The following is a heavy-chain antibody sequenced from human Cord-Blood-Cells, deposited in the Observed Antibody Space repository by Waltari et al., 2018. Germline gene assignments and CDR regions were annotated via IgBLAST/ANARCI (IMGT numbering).Heavy chain of an antibody. J-gene: IGHJ4*02. CDR3: ARGHELGWVY. V-gene: IGHV4-34*01. Sequence: QVQLQQWGAGLLKPSETLSLTCAVYGGSFSGYYWSWIRQPPGKGLEWIGEINHSGSTNDDPSLKSRVTISVDTSKNQFSLKLSSVTAADTAVYYCARGHELGWVYWGQGTLVTVSS. CDR2: INHSGST. CDR1: GGSFSGYY. D-gene: IGHD3-10*01.